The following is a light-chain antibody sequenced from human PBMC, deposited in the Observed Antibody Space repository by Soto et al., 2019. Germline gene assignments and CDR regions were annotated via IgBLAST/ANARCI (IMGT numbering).Light chain of an antibody. CDR3: QHYNNWPPLT. V-gene: IGKV3-15*01. J-gene: IGKJ4*01. CDR2: GAS. Sequence: EIVMTHSPATLSVSPCERATLSFSASQSVSSNLAWYQQKPGQAPRLLIYGASTRAPDIPARFSGSGSGTEFTLTISSLQSADFAVYYCQHYNNWPPLTFGGGTKVDI. CDR1: QSVSSN.